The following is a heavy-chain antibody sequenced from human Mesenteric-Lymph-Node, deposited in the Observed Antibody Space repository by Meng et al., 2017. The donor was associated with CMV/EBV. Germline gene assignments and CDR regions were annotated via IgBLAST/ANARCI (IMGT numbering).Heavy chain of an antibody. CDR1: GYTCTAFR. D-gene: IGHD4-17*01. V-gene: IGHV1-2*02. J-gene: IGHJ4*02. Sequence: ASGYTCTAFRIYWVRQAPGQGLELMGWINPNGGVTNYAQKFQGRVTMTRDTSINTAYMELNGLTSDDTAMYFCARVGVTTVTYFDYWGQGALVTVSS. CDR2: INPNGGVT. CDR3: ARVGVTTVTYFDY.